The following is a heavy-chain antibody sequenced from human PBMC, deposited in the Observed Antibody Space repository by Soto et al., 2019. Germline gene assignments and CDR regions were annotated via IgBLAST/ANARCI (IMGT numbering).Heavy chain of an antibody. CDR1: GYSISSGYY. V-gene: IGHV4-38-2*01. J-gene: IGHJ6*02. CDR3: AKGVGDFWIGYYINYYYYGMDV. D-gene: IGHD3-3*01. CDR2: IYHSGST. Sequence: SETLSLTCAVSGYSISSGYYWGWIRQPPGKGLEWIGSIYHSGSTYYNPSLKSRVTISVDTSKNQFSLKLSSVTAADTAVYYCAKGVGDFWIGYYINYYYYGMDVWGQGTTVTVSS.